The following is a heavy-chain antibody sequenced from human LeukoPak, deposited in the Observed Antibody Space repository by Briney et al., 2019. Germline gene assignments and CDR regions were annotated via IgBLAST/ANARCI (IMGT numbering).Heavy chain of an antibody. V-gene: IGHV3-48*01. CDR2: ISSSGSVT. J-gene: IGHJ3*02. D-gene: IGHD3-10*01. Sequence: GGSLRLSCVASGFTLSSHNVNWVRQAPGKGLEWVSHISSSGSVTYYGDSVKGRITISRDNAKNSVSLYMNSLRAEDSAVYYCARPGITAFDIWGQGTMVTVSS. CDR3: ARPGITAFDI. CDR1: GFTLSSHN.